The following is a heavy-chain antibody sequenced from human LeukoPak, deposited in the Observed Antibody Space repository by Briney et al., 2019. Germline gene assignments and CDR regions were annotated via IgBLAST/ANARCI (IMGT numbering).Heavy chain of an antibody. CDR3: ARVRPGASSDSGYDY. V-gene: IGHV3-20*04. CDR2: INWDGGST. D-gene: IGHD3-22*01. CDR1: GFTFDDYG. J-gene: IGHJ4*02. Sequence: PGGSLRLSCAASGFTFDDYGMSWVRQAPGKGLEWVSGINWDGGSTGYADSVKGRFTISRDNAKNSLYLQMNSLRAEDTALYYCARVRPGASSDSGYDYWGQGTLVTVSS.